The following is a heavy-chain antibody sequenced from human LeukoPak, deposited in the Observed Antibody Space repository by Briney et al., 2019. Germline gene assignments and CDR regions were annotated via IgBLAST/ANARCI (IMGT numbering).Heavy chain of an antibody. CDR1: GFTFSSYA. CDR2: ISGSGGST. D-gene: IGHD3-22*01. V-gene: IGHV3-23*01. CDR3: ARDQDPYYYDSSGYRSN. Sequence: GGSLRLSCAASGFTFSSYAMSWVRQAPGKGLEWVSAISGSGGSTYYADSVKGRFTISRDNSKNTLYLQMNSLRAEDTAVYYCARDQDPYYYDSSGYRSNWGQGTLVTVSS. J-gene: IGHJ4*02.